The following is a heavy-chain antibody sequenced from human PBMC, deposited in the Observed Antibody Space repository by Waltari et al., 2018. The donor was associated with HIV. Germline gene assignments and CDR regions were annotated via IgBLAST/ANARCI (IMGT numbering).Heavy chain of an antibody. V-gene: IGHV4-59*01. Sequence: QVQLRESGPGLVKPSETLSLTCTVSGDSISSYYWSWIRQSPGKGLEWIGYLYYSGSTDYNPSLKSRVTISIDTSKNHFSLNLSSVTAADTAVYYCARVSHSRHYSDYYFDYWGQGTLVTVSS. CDR3: ARVSHSRHYSDYYFDY. CDR2: LYYSGST. J-gene: IGHJ4*02. CDR1: GDSISSYY. D-gene: IGHD3-22*01.